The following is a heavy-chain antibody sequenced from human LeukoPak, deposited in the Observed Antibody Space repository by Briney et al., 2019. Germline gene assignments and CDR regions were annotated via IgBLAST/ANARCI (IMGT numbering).Heavy chain of an antibody. J-gene: IGHJ4*02. V-gene: IGHV4-30-2*01. CDR3: ARLPYSSSHDY. D-gene: IGHD6-13*01. CDR1: GGSISSGGYY. CDR2: IYHSGST. Sequence: PSQTLSLTCTVSGGSISSGGYYWSWIRQPPGKGLEWIGYIYHSGSTYYNPSLKSRVTISVDRSKNQFSLKLSSVTAADTAVYYCARLPYSSSHDYWGQGTLVTVSS.